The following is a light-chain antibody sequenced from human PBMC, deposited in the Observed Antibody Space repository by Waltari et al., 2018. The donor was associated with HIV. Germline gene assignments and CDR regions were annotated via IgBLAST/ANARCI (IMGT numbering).Light chain of an antibody. CDR1: QSVSNN. J-gene: IGKJ1*01. Sequence: VMTQSPATLSVSPGERATLACRAGQSVSNNLAWYQQKHGQAPRLLIYGASTRATGIPARFSGSGSGTEFTLTISSLQSEDSAVYYCQQYNKWPPWTFGQGTKVEIK. CDR3: QQYNKWPPWT. CDR2: GAS. V-gene: IGKV3-15*01.